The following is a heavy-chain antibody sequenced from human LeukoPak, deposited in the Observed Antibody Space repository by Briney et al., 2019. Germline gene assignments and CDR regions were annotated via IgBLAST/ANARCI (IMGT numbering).Heavy chain of an antibody. D-gene: IGHD2-21*01. Sequence: PSETLSLTCAVYGGSFSGYYWSWIRQPPGKGLEWIGEINHSGSTNYNPSLKSRVTISVDTSKNQFSLKLSSVTAADTAVYYCARVVSDAFDIWGQGTMVTVSS. CDR3: ARVVSDAFDI. CDR2: INHSGST. CDR1: GGSFSGYY. V-gene: IGHV4-34*01. J-gene: IGHJ3*02.